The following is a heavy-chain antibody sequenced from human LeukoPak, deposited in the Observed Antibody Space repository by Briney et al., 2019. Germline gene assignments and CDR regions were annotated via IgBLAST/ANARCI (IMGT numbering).Heavy chain of an antibody. V-gene: IGHV3-74*01. CDR2: IRGDENEI. CDR3: ARGHVPGSTRHWDF. J-gene: IGHJ4*02. Sequence: GGSLRLSCAASGFTFSSHWMHWVRQVPGKGLVWVARIRGDENEIDYADSVKGRFTISRDNAKNTLYLQMNSLRVEDTAVYFCARGHVPGSTRHWDFWGQGTLVTVSS. CDR1: GFTFSSHW. D-gene: IGHD3-10*01.